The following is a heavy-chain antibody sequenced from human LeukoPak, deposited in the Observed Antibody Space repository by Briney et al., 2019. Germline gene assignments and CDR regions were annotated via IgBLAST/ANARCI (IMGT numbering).Heavy chain of an antibody. D-gene: IGHD2-2*01. V-gene: IGHV1-69*04. CDR2: IIPILGIA. CDR1: GGTFSSYA. CDR3: ASLGYCSSTSCYGDDY. J-gene: IGHJ4*02. Sequence: ASAKVSCKASGGTFSSYAISWVRQAPGQGLEWMGRIIPILGIANYAQKFQGRVTITADKSTSTAYMELSSLRSEDTAVYYCASLGYCSSTSCYGDDYWGQGTLVTVSS.